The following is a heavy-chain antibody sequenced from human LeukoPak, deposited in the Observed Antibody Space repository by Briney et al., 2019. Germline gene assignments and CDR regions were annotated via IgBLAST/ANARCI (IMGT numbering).Heavy chain of an antibody. V-gene: IGHV3-30*18. CDR1: GFTFSSYG. CDR3: AKDYLAYSSSLKRWRGGAEYFQH. D-gene: IGHD6-13*01. Sequence: GRSLRLSCAASGFTFSSYGMHWVRQAPGKGLEWVAVISYDGSNKYYADSVKGRFTISRDNSKNTLYLQMNSLRAEDTAVYYCAKDYLAYSSSLKRWRGGAEYFQHWGQGTLVTVSS. J-gene: IGHJ1*01. CDR2: ISYDGSNK.